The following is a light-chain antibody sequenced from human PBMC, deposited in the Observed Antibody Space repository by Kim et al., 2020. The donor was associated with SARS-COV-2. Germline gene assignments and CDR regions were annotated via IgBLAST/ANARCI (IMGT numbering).Light chain of an antibody. CDR2: DAS. V-gene: IGKV1-33*01. CDR3: KQYEDLPLT. Sequence: ASVGDRVTITCHASQDIRSHLNWYQQKSGKAPKLLIFDASNLETGVPSKFAGRGSGTDFSFTITSLQPEDFATYYCKQYEDLPLTFGGGTKVDIK. J-gene: IGKJ4*01. CDR1: QDIRSH.